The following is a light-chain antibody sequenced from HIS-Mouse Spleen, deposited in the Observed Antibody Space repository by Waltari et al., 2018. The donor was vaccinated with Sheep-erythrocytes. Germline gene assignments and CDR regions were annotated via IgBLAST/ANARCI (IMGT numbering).Light chain of an antibody. J-gene: IGLJ2*01. CDR3: QVWKV. CDR2: DDS. V-gene: IGLV3-21*03. Sequence: SYVLTQPPSVSVAPGKTARITCGGNNIGSKSVHWYQQKPGQAPVLVVYDDSGRPSGIPERFSGSNSGNTATLTISRVEAGDEADYYCQVWKVFGGGTKLTVL. CDR1: NIGSKS.